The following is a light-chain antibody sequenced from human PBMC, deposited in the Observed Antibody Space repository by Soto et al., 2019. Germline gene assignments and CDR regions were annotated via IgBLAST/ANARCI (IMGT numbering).Light chain of an antibody. Sequence: QSVLTQPRSVSGSPGQSVTISCTGTSSDIGGYNFVSWYQQHPGKAPKVMLYDVSKRPSGVPDRFSGSKSANTASLTISGLQADDEADYYCCSYAGSYTLVFGGGTKLTVL. V-gene: IGLV2-11*01. CDR3: CSYAGSYTLV. CDR1: SSDIGGYNF. J-gene: IGLJ2*01. CDR2: DVS.